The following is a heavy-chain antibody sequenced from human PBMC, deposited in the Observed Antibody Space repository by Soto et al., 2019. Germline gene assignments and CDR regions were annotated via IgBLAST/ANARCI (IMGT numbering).Heavy chain of an antibody. CDR3: AREKGHDILTGYYLPYFDY. D-gene: IGHD3-9*01. Sequence: QVQLVQSGAEVKKPGASVKVSCKASGYTFTGFGISWVRQAPGQGLEWMGWITTYNGNTNYTQKLQGRVTMTTDTPTSTAYMELRSLRSDDTAVYYCAREKGHDILTGYYLPYFDYWGQGTLVTVSS. V-gene: IGHV1-18*01. CDR1: GYTFTGFG. J-gene: IGHJ4*02. CDR2: ITTYNGNT.